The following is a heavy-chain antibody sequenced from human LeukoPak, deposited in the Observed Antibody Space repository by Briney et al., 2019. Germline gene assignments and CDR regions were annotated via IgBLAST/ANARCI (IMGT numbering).Heavy chain of an antibody. CDR3: ARERHLGYCSGGSCLYFDY. CDR1: GFTFSSYW. CDR2: IKQDGSEK. D-gene: IGHD2-15*01. Sequence: GGSLRLSCAASGFTFSSYWMSWVRQAPGKGLEWVANIKQDGSEKYYVDSVKGRFTISRDNAKNSLYLQMNSLRAEDTAVYYCARERHLGYCSGGSCLYFDYWGQGTLVTVSS. V-gene: IGHV3-7*01. J-gene: IGHJ4*02.